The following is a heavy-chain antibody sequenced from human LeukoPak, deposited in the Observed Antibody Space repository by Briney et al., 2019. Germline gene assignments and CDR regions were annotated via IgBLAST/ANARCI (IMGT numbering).Heavy chain of an antibody. J-gene: IGHJ3*02. CDR2: INHSGST. D-gene: IGHD4-17*01. V-gene: IGHV4-34*01. CDR1: GGSFSGYY. CDR3: ARGGGTVTNFRDAFDI. Sequence: SETLSLTCAVYGGSFSGYYWSWIRQPPGKGLGWIGEINHSGSTNYNPSLKSRVTISVDTSKNQFSLKLSSVTAADTAVYYCARGGGTVTNFRDAFDIWGQGTMVTVSS.